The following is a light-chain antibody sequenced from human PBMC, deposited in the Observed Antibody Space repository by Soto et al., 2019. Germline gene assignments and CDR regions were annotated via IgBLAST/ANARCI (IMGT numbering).Light chain of an antibody. V-gene: IGLV2-14*03. CDR3: VSFKTSRSDV. CDR2: DVA. Sequence: QSALTQPASVSDSPGQSITISCTGTSSDIGGSDHVSWYRQYPGEAPKLIIYDVANRPSGVSHRFSGSKSGNTASLIISGLQREDEADYYCVSFKTSRSDVFGTGTKVTVL. CDR1: SSDIGGSDH. J-gene: IGLJ1*01.